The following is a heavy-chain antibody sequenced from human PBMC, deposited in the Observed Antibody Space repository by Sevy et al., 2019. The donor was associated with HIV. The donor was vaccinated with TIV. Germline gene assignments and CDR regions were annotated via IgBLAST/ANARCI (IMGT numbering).Heavy chain of an antibody. J-gene: IGHJ4*02. CDR1: GGSLDIFG. CDR3: ARDNWGSIDY. CDR2: AYYNGGT. D-gene: IGHD7-27*01. Sequence: SETLSLTCTVSGGSLDIFGWTWVRQPPGKGLEWIGYAYYNGGTNSNPSLKSRPTIPVGTSARQFSLHLNSVTAADTAIYYCARDNWGSIDYWGQGILVTVSS. V-gene: IGHV4-59*01.